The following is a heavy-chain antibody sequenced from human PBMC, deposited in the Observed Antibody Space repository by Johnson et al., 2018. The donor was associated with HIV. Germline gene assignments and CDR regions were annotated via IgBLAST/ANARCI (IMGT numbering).Heavy chain of an antibody. CDR2: ISWNSGSI. V-gene: IGHV3-9*01. Sequence: VQLVESGGGVVQPGRSLRLSCAASGFTFDDYAMHWVRQAPGKGLEWVSGISWNSGSIGYADSVKGRFTISRDNSKNSVYLQMDGLRDEDTALYFCARDTYSSDACDIWGQVTMVTVSS. J-gene: IGHJ3*02. CDR1: GFTFDDYA. CDR3: ARDTYSSDACDI. D-gene: IGHD5-18*01.